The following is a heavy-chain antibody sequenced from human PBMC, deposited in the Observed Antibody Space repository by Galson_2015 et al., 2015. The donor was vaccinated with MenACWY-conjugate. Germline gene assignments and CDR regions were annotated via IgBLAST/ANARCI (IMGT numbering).Heavy chain of an antibody. CDR2: IKSDGSST. D-gene: IGHD4-11*01. V-gene: IGHV3-74*01. CDR1: GFTFSSYW. Sequence: SLRLSCAASGFTFSSYWMHWVRQAPGKGLVWVSRIKSDGSSTSYADSVKGRFTISRDNAKNTLYLQMNSLRAEDTAVYYCARGGIYTNYGWFDPWGQGTLVTVSS. CDR3: ARGGIYTNYGWFDP. J-gene: IGHJ5*02.